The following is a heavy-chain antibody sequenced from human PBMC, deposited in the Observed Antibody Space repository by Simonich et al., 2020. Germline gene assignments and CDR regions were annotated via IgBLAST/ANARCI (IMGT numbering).Heavy chain of an antibody. CDR2: ISSSSSTI. CDR3: ARDSSYYAFDI. V-gene: IGHV3-48*01. D-gene: IGHD5-12*01. CDR1: GFTLSSYS. Sequence: EVQLVESGGGLVQPGGSLRLSCADSGFTLSSYSMNWVRQAPGKWLEWVSYISSSSSTIYYADSVNGRFTISRENAKNSLYLQMNSLRAEDTAVYYCARDSSYYAFDIWGQGTMVTVSS. J-gene: IGHJ3*02.